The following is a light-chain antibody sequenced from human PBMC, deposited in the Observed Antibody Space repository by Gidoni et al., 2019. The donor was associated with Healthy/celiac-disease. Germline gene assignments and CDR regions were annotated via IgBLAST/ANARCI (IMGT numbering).Light chain of an antibody. CDR2: GAS. V-gene: IGKV3-20*01. Sequence: EIVLTPSPGTLSLSPGERATLSCRASQSVSRSYLAWYQQKPGQAPRLLIYGASSRATGIPGRFSGSGSGTDFTLTISRLEPEDFAVYYCQQYGSSPQTFGQGTKVEIK. CDR3: QQYGSSPQT. J-gene: IGKJ1*01. CDR1: QSVSRSY.